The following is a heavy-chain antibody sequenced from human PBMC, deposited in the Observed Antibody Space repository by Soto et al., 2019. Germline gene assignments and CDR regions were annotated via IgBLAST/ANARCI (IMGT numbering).Heavy chain of an antibody. J-gene: IGHJ6*02. CDR2: IIPIFGTT. CDR3: ARSLGAYCGGHCSSGMDV. D-gene: IGHD2-21*02. V-gene: IGHV1-69*13. CDR1: GGTFNSYA. Sequence: SVKVSCKASGGTFNSYAISWVRQAPGQGLEWMGGIIPIFGTTDYAQKFQGRVTITADESTSTAYMELRSLRSEDTAVYYCARSLGAYCGGHCSSGMDVWGPGPTVTLSS.